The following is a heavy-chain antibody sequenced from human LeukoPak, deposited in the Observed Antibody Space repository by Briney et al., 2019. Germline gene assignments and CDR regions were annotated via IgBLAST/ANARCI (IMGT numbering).Heavy chain of an antibody. J-gene: IGHJ4*02. CDR2: ISGSGGST. D-gene: IGHD6-19*01. CDR1: VFTFSSYV. Sequence: PGVSLRLSCAASVFTFSSYVMTWVSQAPGKGLEWVSAISGSGGSTYYADPVKGRFTISRDNSKNALYLQVNSLRAEDTAVYYCAKGMDVGSGWYYFDYWGQGTLVSVCS. V-gene: IGHV3-23*01. CDR3: AKGMDVGSGWYYFDY.